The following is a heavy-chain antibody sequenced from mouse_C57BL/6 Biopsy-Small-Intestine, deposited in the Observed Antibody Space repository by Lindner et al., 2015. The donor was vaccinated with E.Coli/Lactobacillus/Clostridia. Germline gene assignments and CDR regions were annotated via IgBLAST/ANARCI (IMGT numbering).Heavy chain of an antibody. CDR3: ARDGHRWNFDY. Sequence: SVKVSCKTSGYTFTDYYIHWMRQAPGQGLEWMGRITPSSGAAGYAQRFQGRVTMTRDTSIDTTYLELSSLRSDDTAIYFCARDGHRWNFDYWGLGTLVTVSS. CDR1: GYTFTDYY. CDR2: ITPSSGAA. V-gene: IGHV1-84*02. J-gene: IGHJ4*01. D-gene: IGHD2-14*01.